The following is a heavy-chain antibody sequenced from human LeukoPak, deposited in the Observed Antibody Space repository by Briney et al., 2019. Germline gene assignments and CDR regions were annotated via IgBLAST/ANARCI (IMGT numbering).Heavy chain of an antibody. CDR3: ARVPLRFLEPFDY. J-gene: IGHJ4*02. CDR2: INHSGST. CDR1: GGSVNGYY. Sequence: SGTLSLTCSVYGGSVNGYYWSWIRQPPGNGLEWIGEINHSGSTNYNPSLKSRVTMSLDTSKNQFSLRLNSVTAADTAVYYCARVPLRFLEPFDYWGQGTLVTVSS. D-gene: IGHD3-3*01. V-gene: IGHV4-34*01.